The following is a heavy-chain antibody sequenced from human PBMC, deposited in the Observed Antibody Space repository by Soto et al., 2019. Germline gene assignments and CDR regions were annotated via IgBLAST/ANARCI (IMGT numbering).Heavy chain of an antibody. V-gene: IGHV1-46*03. CDR1: GCTFTTYY. CDR2: LNPSGGST. J-gene: IGHJ3*02. D-gene: IGHD3-3*01. CDR3: ARNSATYYDFWSGYYSVPTGANDAFDI. Sequence: GASVKVSCKASGCTFTTYYMHWVRQAPGQGLEWMGILNPSGGSTSYAQNFQGRVTMTRDTSTSTVYMELSSLRSEDTAVYYCARNSATYYDFWSGYYSVPTGANDAFDIWGQGTMVTVSS.